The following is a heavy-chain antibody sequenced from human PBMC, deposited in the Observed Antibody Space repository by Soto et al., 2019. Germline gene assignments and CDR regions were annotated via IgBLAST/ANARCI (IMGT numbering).Heavy chain of an antibody. CDR3: ARGGTPIDY. CDR1: GYTFTNFG. CDR2: ISAYNGNT. Sequence: QVQLVQSGAEVKKPGASVKVSCKASGYTFTNFGIRWVRQAPGQGLEWMGWISAYNGNTNYAQKFQGRVTMTTDTSTSTDYMEVRSLRFDDTAVYYGARGGTPIDYWGQGTLVTVSS. D-gene: IGHD3-16*01. J-gene: IGHJ4*02. V-gene: IGHV1-18*01.